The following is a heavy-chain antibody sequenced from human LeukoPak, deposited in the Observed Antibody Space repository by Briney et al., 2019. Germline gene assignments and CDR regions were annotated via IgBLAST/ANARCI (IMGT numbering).Heavy chain of an antibody. J-gene: IGHJ4*02. CDR2: INGDGSDT. V-gene: IGHV3-7*01. D-gene: IGHD6-25*01. Sequence: GGSLRLSCAASGFIFSSMWMTWVRQAPGKGQEWVANINGDGSDTYYVDSVKGRFTISRDNAKNSVDLQMSSLRVEDTAVYYCANNLVSAAGDHWGQGTLVSVSS. CDR3: ANNLVSAAGDH. CDR1: GFIFSSMW.